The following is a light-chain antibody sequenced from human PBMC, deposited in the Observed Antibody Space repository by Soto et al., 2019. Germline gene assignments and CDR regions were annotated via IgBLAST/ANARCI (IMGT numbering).Light chain of an antibody. V-gene: IGKV1-39*01. CDR3: QQSHSTPYT. Sequence: DIQMTQSPSSLSASFGDRVTLTCRASQSIDTYLNWYQQKPGTAPKLLMYAASTLHSGVPSRFSGSGSGTDFPLTISRLQREDFATYCCQQSHSTPYTFGQGTKLEI. CDR1: QSIDTY. J-gene: IGKJ2*01. CDR2: AAS.